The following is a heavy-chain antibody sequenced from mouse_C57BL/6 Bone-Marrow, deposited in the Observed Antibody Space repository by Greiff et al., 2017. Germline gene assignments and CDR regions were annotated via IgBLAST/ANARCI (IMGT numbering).Heavy chain of an antibody. CDR2: ISYSGST. D-gene: IGHD1-1*01. CDR3: AREGDLFRDTGWYFDV. V-gene: IGHV3-8*01. Sequence: EVKLMESGPGLAKPSQTLSLTCSVTGYSITSDYWNWIRKFPGNKLEYMGYISYSGSTYYNPSLKSRISITRDTSKNQYYLQLNSVTTEDTATYYCAREGDLFRDTGWYFDVWGTGTTVTVSS. J-gene: IGHJ1*03. CDR1: GYSITSDY.